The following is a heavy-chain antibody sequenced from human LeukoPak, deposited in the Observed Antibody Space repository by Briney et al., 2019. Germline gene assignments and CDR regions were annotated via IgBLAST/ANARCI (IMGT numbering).Heavy chain of an antibody. Sequence: GGSLRLSCTASGFTVSNNYMSWVRQAPGKGLEWVSYISSSGSTIYYADSVKGRFTISRDNAKNSLYLQMNSLRAEDTAVYYCARERTAFREDAFGIWGQGTMVTVSS. D-gene: IGHD3-3*02. V-gene: IGHV3-11*01. CDR3: ARERTAFREDAFGI. CDR2: ISSSGSTI. J-gene: IGHJ3*02. CDR1: GFTVSNNY.